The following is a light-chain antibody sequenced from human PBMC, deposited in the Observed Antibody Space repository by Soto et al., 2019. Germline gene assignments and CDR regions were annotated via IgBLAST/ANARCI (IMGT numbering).Light chain of an antibody. CDR3: SSYASSSTLV. V-gene: IGLV2-14*01. Sequence: QSALTQPASVPRSPGQSITISCTGTSSDVGGYNYVSWYQQHPGKAPKLMIYDVDNRPSGVSNRFSGSKSGNTASLTISGLQAEDEADYYCSSYASSSTLVFGTGTKLTVL. CDR2: DVD. CDR1: SSDVGGYNY. J-gene: IGLJ1*01.